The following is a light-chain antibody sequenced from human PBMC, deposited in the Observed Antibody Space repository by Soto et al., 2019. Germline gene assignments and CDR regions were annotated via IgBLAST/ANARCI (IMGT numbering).Light chain of an antibody. J-gene: IGKJ3*01. Sequence: EIGMTQAPATLSVSPGERATLFCRASQSVSSNLAWYQQKPGQAPRLLIYGASTRATGIPARFIGSWSGTEFSRTISRLQSGDFAVYYYQQYNNCPPAFTFSPGTKVDIK. CDR3: QQYNNCPPAFT. CDR1: QSVSSN. V-gene: IGKV3-15*01. CDR2: GAS.